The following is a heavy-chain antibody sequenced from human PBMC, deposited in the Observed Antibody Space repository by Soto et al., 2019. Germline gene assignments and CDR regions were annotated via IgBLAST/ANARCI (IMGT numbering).Heavy chain of an antibody. CDR2: IIPIFGTA. J-gene: IGHJ4*02. CDR1: GGTFSSYA. V-gene: IGHV1-69*13. Sequence: GASVKVSCKASGGTFSSYAISWVRQAPGQGLEWMGGIIPIFGTANYAQKFQGRVTITADESTSTAYMELSSLRSEDTAVYYCARSGRDGSPSCDYWGQGTLVTV. CDR3: ARSGRDGSPSCDY. D-gene: IGHD2-15*01.